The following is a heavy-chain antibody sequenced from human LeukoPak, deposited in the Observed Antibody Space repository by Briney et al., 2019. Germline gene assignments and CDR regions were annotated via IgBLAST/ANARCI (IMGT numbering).Heavy chain of an antibody. CDR1: GGSISSYY. CDR3: ARGCGYCSGGSRGAFDI. V-gene: IGHV4-59*01. J-gene: IGHJ3*02. CDR2: IYYSGSS. Sequence: SETLSLTCTVSGGSISSYYWSWIRQPPGKELEWIGYIYYSGSSNYNPSLKSRVTISIDTSKNQFSLKLSSVTAADTAVYYCARGCGYCSGGSRGAFDIWGQGTMVTVSS. D-gene: IGHD2-15*01.